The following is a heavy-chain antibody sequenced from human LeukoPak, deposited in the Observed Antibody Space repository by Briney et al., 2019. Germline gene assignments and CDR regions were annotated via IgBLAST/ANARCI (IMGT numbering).Heavy chain of an antibody. CDR1: GGSISSGSYY. D-gene: IGHD4-17*01. V-gene: IGHV4-61*02. CDR3: AREYYGDYGVDP. J-gene: IGHJ5*02. Sequence: SQTLSLTCTVSGGSISSGSYYWSWIRQPAGKGLEWIGRIYTSGSTNYNPSPKSRVTISVDTSKNQFSLKLSSVTAADTAVYYCAREYYGDYGVDPWGQGTLVTVSS. CDR2: IYTSGST.